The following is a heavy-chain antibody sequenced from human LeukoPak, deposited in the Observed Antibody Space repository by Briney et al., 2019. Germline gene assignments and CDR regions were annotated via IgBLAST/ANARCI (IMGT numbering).Heavy chain of an antibody. D-gene: IGHD6-19*01. Sequence: PSETLSLTCTVSGGSISSYYWSWIRQPPGKGLEWIGYIYYSGSTNYNPSLKSRVTISVDKSKNQFSLKLSSVTAADTAVYYCARGGVAGAFDYWGQGTLVTVSS. CDR1: GGSISSYY. V-gene: IGHV4-59*12. J-gene: IGHJ4*02. CDR2: IYYSGST. CDR3: ARGGVAGAFDY.